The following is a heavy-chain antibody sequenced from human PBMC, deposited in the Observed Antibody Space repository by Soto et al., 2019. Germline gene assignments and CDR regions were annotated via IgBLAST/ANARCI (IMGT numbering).Heavy chain of an antibody. D-gene: IGHD6-19*01. CDR2: ISWNSGSI. CDR1: GFTFDDDS. CDR3: AKDQGGERSGWDHSYYMDV. V-gene: IGHV3-9*01. Sequence: GGSLRLSCAACGFTFDDDSMHWVLQAAGKGLEWVSGISWNSGSIGYADSVKGRFTISRDNAKNSLYLQMNSLRAEDTALYYCAKDQGGERSGWDHSYYMDVWGKGT. J-gene: IGHJ6*03.